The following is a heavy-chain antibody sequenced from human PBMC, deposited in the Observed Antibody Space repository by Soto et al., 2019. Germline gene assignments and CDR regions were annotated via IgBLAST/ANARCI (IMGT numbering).Heavy chain of an antibody. CDR1: GFTFRDYN. CDR2: IDIFSATI. CDR3: ARDGVAEIDY. D-gene: IGHD2-15*01. Sequence: EVQLVESGGGLVQPGGSLRLSCAASGFTFRDYNMIWVRQAPGKGLQWVSYIDIFSATIYYADSVRGRFTISRDNAKNSLYLQMNSLRDEDTAVYYCARDGVAEIDYWGQGTLVTVSS. J-gene: IGHJ4*02. V-gene: IGHV3-48*02.